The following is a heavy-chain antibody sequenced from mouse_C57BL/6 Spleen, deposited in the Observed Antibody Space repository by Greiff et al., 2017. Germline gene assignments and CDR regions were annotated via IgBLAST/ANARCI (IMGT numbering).Heavy chain of an antibody. CDR2: IYPGDGDT. CDR3: ARADDYDGYWYFDV. V-gene: IGHV1-80*01. CDR1: GYAFSSYW. Sequence: LVESGASVKISCTASGYAFSSYWMNWVKQRPGKGLEWIGQIYPGDGDTNYNGKFKGKATLTADKSSSTAYMQLSSLTSEDSAVYFCARADDYDGYWYFDVWGTGTTVTVSS. J-gene: IGHJ1*03. D-gene: IGHD2-4*01.